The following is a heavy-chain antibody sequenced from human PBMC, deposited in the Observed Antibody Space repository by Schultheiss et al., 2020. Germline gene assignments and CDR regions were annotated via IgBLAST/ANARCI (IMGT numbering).Heavy chain of an antibody. CDR3: AKDIVGYGGNQFDY. J-gene: IGHJ4*02. V-gene: IGHV3-11*05. CDR2: ISSSSTYT. Sequence: GGSLRLSCAASGFTFSDYYMSWIRQAPGKGLEWVSYISSSSTYTDYADSVKGRFTISRDNAKNSLYLQMNSLRAEDTALYYCAKDIVGYGGNQFDYWGQGTLVTVSS. CDR1: GFTFSDYY. D-gene: IGHD4-23*01.